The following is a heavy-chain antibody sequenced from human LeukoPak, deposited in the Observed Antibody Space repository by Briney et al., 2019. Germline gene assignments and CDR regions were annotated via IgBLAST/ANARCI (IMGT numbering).Heavy chain of an antibody. CDR3: ASDAEYSSSSSFDY. V-gene: IGHV4-61*02. CDR1: GGSISSGSYY. D-gene: IGHD6-6*01. Sequence: SETLSLTCTVSGGSISSGSYYWSWIRQPAGKGLEWIGRIYTSGSTNYNPSLKSRVTISVDTSKNQFSLKLSSVTAADTAVYYCASDAEYSSSSSFDYWGQGTLVTVSS. J-gene: IGHJ4*02. CDR2: IYTSGST.